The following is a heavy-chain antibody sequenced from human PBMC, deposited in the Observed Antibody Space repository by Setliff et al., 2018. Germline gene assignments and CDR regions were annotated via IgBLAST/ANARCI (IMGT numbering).Heavy chain of an antibody. Sequence: PSETLSLTCAVYGGSFSGYYWSWIRQPPGKGLEWIGEINHSGSTNYNPSLKSRVTISVDTSKDQFSLTVTSVTAADTAMYYCARGRNVAARLLDSWGQGTLVTVSS. J-gene: IGHJ4*02. CDR2: INHSGST. V-gene: IGHV4-34*01. CDR1: GGSFSGYY. CDR3: ARGRNVAARLLDS. D-gene: IGHD6-6*01.